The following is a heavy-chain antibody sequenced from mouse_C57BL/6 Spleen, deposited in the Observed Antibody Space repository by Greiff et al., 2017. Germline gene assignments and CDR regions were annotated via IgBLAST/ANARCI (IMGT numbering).Heavy chain of an antibody. Sequence: EVMLVESGGGLVKPGGSLKLSCAASGFTFSDYGMHWVRQAPEKGLEWVAYISSGSSTIYSADTVKGRFTISRDNAKNTLFLQMTSLRSEDTAMYYCARLDYGSSDDGWYFDVWGTGTTVTVSA. CDR2: ISSGSSTI. CDR3: ARLDYGSSDDGWYFDV. V-gene: IGHV5-17*01. CDR1: GFTFSDYG. J-gene: IGHJ1*03. D-gene: IGHD1-1*01.